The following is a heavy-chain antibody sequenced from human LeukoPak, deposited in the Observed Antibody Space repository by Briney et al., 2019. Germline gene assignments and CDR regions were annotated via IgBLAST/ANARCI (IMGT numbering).Heavy chain of an antibody. CDR1: GFTFSSYG. Sequence: GGSLRLSCAASGFTFSSYGMHWVRQAPGKGLEWVAVIWYDGSNKYYADSVKGRFTISRDNSKNTLYLQMNSLRAEDTAMYYCARAPVGALYYFDYWGQGTLVTVSS. J-gene: IGHJ4*02. CDR3: ARAPVGALYYFDY. D-gene: IGHD1-26*01. V-gene: IGHV3-33*01. CDR2: IWYDGSNK.